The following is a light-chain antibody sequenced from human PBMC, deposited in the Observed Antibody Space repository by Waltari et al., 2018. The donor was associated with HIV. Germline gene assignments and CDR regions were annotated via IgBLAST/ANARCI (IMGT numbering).Light chain of an antibody. V-gene: IGLV1-51*01. J-gene: IGLJ1*01. Sequence: SCSGSNSNIGNNYVSWYQQVPKTAPKLLICDNDKRPSGIPDRFSGSKSGTSATLDITGLQSGDEADYYCGTWDSSLSAYVFGTGTKVTVL. CDR3: GTWDSSLSAYV. CDR1: NSNIGNNY. CDR2: DND.